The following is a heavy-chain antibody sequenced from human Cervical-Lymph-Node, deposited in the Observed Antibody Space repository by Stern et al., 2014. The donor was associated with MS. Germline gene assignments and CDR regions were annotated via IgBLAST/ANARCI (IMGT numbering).Heavy chain of an antibody. D-gene: IGHD3-22*01. Sequence: VQLVQSGAEVKKPGSSVKVSCKASGGTFSNYAISWVRQAPGQGLEWMGGIIPIYGTANYAQKFQGRVTITADESTSTAYMELSSLRSEDTAVYYCSRGIGGYYYEYFHHWGQGTLVTVSS. CDR1: GGTFSNYA. V-gene: IGHV1-69*01. J-gene: IGHJ1*01. CDR2: IIPIYGTA. CDR3: SRGIGGYYYEYFHH.